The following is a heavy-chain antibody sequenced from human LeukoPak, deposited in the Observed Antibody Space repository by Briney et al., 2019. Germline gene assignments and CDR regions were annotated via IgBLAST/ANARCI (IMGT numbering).Heavy chain of an antibody. CDR2: ISSSSSTI. CDR3: ARDKDSSGYYYGMDV. J-gene: IGHJ6*02. V-gene: IGHV3-48*04. Sequence: GGSLRLSCAASGFTFSSYGMHWVRQAPGKGLEWVSSISSSSSTIYYADSVKGRFTISRDNAKNSLYLQMNSLRAEDTAVYYCARDKDSSGYYYGMDVWGQGTTVTVSS. CDR1: GFTFSSYG. D-gene: IGHD3-22*01.